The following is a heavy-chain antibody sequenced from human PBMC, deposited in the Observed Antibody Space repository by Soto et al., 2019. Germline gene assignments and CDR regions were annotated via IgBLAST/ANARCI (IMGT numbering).Heavy chain of an antibody. V-gene: IGHV4-59*01. CDR3: ARVAHYDFWSGYYHYFDY. CDR1: GGSISSYY. J-gene: IGHJ4*02. D-gene: IGHD3-3*01. CDR2: IYYSGST. Sequence: SETLSLTCTVSGGSISSYYWSWIRQPPGKGLEWIGYIYYSGSTNYNPSLKSRVTISVDTSKNQFSLELSSVTAADTAVYYCARVAHYDFWSGYYHYFDYWGQGTLVTVSS.